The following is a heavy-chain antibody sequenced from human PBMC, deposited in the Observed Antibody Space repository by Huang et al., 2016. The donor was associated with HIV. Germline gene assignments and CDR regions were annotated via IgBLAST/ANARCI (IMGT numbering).Heavy chain of an antibody. CDR2: INHSGST. CDR3: ARERMMSWLDDHDAFDI. Sequence: GQLHQWGAGLLKPWETLPSTCAVYGGSFSGYYWSWIRQSPGKGLEWIGEINHSGSTTYNPSLKIRRTISVDTSKNQFSLKLSSVTAADTAVYYCARERMMSWLDDHDAFDIWGQGTMVTVSS. CDR1: GGSFSGYY. V-gene: IGHV4-34*01. D-gene: IGHD1-1*01. J-gene: IGHJ3*02.